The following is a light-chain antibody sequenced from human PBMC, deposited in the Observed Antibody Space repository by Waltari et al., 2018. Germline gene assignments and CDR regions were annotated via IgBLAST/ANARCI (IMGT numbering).Light chain of an antibody. J-gene: IGLJ3*02. V-gene: IGLV1-44*01. CDR3: GAWDDGVKEWV. CDR1: IYNIGINT. CDR2: STT. Sequence: QSVLTQPPSASGTPGRRVTIPCSGTIYNIGINTVHWYHQFPGSAPKPLIFSTTQRPSGVPDRFSASKSGTSASLAINGLQAADEADYYCGAWDDGVKEWVFGGGTKLTVL.